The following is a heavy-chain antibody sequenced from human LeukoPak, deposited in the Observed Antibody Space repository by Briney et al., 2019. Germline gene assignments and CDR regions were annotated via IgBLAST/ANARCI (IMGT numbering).Heavy chain of an antibody. CDR1: GFTFSSYW. Sequence: PGGSLRLSCAASGFTFSSYWMSWVRQAPGKGLEWVANIKQDGSEKYYVDSVKGRFTISRDNAKNSLYLQMNSLRAEDTAVYYCARAIAVAGLDAFDIWGQGSMVTVSS. J-gene: IGHJ3*02. CDR2: IKQDGSEK. CDR3: ARAIAVAGLDAFDI. V-gene: IGHV3-7*01. D-gene: IGHD6-19*01.